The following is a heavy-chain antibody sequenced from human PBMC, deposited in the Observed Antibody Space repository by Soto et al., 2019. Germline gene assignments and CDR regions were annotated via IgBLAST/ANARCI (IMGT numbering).Heavy chain of an antibody. CDR3: ARPEGYGSGSYYFDS. D-gene: IGHD3-10*01. CDR1: GYPFTTYH. Sequence: ASVKVSCKASGYPFTTYHLHWVRQAPGQGLELMGIVYVTGTGTRSAQKFQGRLTMTRDRSTSTVYMELSSLRSEDTAVYYCARPEGYGSGSYYFDSWGQGTLVTVYS. V-gene: IGHV1-46*01. J-gene: IGHJ4*02. CDR2: VYVTGTGT.